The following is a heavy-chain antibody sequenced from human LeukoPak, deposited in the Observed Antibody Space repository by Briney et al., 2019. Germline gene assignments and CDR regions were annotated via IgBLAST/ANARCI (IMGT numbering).Heavy chain of an antibody. D-gene: IGHD3-16*01. CDR2: INQDGTEK. Sequence: AGGSLRLSCADSGLTFSNFWMSWVRQAPGKGLEWVASINQDGTEKYYVDSVKGRFTNSRDNAKTSLYLQMNSLRAEDTAVYYCARGKFDFDYWGQGTLVTVSS. J-gene: IGHJ4*02. V-gene: IGHV3-7*01. CDR1: GLTFSNFW. CDR3: ARGKFDFDY.